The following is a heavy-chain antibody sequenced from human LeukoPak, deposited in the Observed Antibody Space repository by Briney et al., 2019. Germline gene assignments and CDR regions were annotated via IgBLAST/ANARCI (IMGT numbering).Heavy chain of an antibody. V-gene: IGHV4-34*01. CDR3: ASSDSGSYHAYGY. Sequence: SETLSLTCAVYGGSFSGYYWSWIRQPPGKGLEWIGEINHSGSTNYNPSLKSRVTISVDTSKNQFSLKLSSVTAADTAVHYCASSDSGSYHAYGYWGQGTLVTVSS. D-gene: IGHD1-26*01. CDR1: GGSFSGYY. CDR2: INHSGST. J-gene: IGHJ4*02.